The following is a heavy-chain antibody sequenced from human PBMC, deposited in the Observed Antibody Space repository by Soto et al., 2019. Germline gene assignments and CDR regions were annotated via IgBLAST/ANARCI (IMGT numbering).Heavy chain of an antibody. Sequence: SETLSLTCAVSGGSVNTAGYSWSWIRQPPGKGLEWIGYIYHSGSAYYNPSLKSRVTISLDRSNNHFSLKLISVTAADTAVYYCARVPIYYDSSGYYHYGTFDILGQGTMVTVSS. CDR3: ARVPIYYDSSGYYHYGTFDI. V-gene: IGHV4-30-2*01. D-gene: IGHD3-22*01. J-gene: IGHJ3*02. CDR2: IYHSGSA. CDR1: GGSVNTAGYS.